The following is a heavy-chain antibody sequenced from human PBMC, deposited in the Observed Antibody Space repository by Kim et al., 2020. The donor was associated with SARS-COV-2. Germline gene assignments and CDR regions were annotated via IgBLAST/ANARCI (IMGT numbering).Heavy chain of an antibody. D-gene: IGHD1-26*01. Sequence: GGSLRLSCAASGFTFSSYAMSWVRQAPGKGLEWVSAISGSGGSTYYADSVKGRFTISRDNSKNTLYLQMNSLRAEDTAVYYCAKDREVGAIAYWYFDLWGRGTLVTVSS. CDR1: GFTFSSYA. CDR2: ISGSGGST. CDR3: AKDREVGAIAYWYFDL. V-gene: IGHV3-23*01. J-gene: IGHJ2*01.